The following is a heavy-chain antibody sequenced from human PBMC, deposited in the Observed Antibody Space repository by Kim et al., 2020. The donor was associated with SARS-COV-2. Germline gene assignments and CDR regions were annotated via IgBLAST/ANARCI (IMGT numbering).Heavy chain of an antibody. CDR2: ISSSSSTI. CDR1: GFTFSSYS. CDR3: ASLMATISDY. J-gene: IGHJ4*02. Sequence: GGSLRLSCAASGFTFSSYSMNWVHQAPGKGLEWVSYISSSSSTIYYADSVKGRFTISRDNAKNSLYLQMNSLRAEDTAVYYCASLMATISDYWGQGTLVT. D-gene: IGHD5-12*01. V-gene: IGHV3-48*01.